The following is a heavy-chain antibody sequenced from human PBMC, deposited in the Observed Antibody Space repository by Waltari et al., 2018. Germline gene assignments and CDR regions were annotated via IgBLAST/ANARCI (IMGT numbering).Heavy chain of an antibody. J-gene: IGHJ4*02. CDR1: GFTISRFW. V-gene: IGHV3-7*01. CDR2: KGPDGRDK. CDR3: VGWNDPINS. Sequence: EAQLVQSGGGLVKPGGSLTLSCAASGFTISRFWMTWIRQAQGRGLEWVGHKGPDGRDKYYVDSVKGRFTISGDNAENSLLLQMSSLRVEDTALYYCVGWNDPINSWGQGTLVAVSS. D-gene: IGHD1-1*01.